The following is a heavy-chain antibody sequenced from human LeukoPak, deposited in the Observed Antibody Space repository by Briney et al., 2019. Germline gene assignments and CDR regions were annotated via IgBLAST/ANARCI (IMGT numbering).Heavy chain of an antibody. Sequence: SQILSLTCTISGDSVSSINGAWNWIRQSPSRGLLWLGRTYYRSKWYNDYAVSVQGRVTINPDTSRNKFSLQLKSVTPDDTAVYYCARDVGTSGWHTFDNWGQGTLVTVSS. D-gene: IGHD6-19*01. CDR1: GDSVSSINGA. J-gene: IGHJ4*02. CDR3: ARDVGTSGWHTFDN. V-gene: IGHV6-1*01. CDR2: TYYRSKWYN.